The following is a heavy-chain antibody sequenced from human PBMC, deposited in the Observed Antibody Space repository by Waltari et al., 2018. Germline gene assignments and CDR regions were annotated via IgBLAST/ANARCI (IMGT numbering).Heavy chain of an antibody. D-gene: IGHD3-16*02. CDR3: AKDDLRYDYVWGSYRSQRV. J-gene: IGHJ4*02. CDR1: GFTFSSYG. CDR2: ISYDGSNK. V-gene: IGHV3-30*18. Sequence: QVQLVESGGGVVQPGRSLRLSCAASGFTFSSYGMHWVRQAPGKGLEWVAVISYDGSNKYYADSVKGRFTISRDNSKNTLYLQMNSLRAEDTAVYYCAKDDLRYDYVWGSYRSQRVWGQGTLVTVSS.